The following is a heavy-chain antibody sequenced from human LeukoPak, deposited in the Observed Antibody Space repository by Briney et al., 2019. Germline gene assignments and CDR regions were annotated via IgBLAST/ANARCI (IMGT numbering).Heavy chain of an antibody. CDR2: INHSGST. D-gene: IGHD2-2*01. Sequence: SETLSLTCAVYGGSFSGYYWSWIRQPPGKGLEWIGEINHSGSTNYNPSLKSRVTISVDTSKNQFSLKLSSVTAADTAVYYCARGWDCSSSSCYYYYYYYYMDVWGKGTTVTVPS. CDR1: GGSFSGYY. V-gene: IGHV4-34*01. CDR3: ARGWDCSSSSCYYYYYYYYMDV. J-gene: IGHJ6*03.